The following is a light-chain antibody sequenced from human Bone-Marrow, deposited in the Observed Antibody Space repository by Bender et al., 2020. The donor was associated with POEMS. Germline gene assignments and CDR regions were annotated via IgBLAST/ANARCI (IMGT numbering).Light chain of an antibody. J-gene: IGLJ3*02. CDR2: LERSGSY. Sequence: QPVLTQSSSASASLGSAVKLTCTLDSGHNTNIIAWHQQQPGKAPRFLMKLERSGSYHTGSDIPERFSGSTSGAERYLTISNLQSEDEAVYYCETWDSHAVMFGGWTKLTVL. CDR3: ETWDSHAVM. V-gene: IGLV4-60*03. CDR1: SGHNTNI.